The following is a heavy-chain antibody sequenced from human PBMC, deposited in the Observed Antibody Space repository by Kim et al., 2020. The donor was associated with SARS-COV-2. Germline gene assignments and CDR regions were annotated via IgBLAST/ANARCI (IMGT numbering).Heavy chain of an antibody. CDR2: MNSDGNTT. Sequence: GGSLRLSCAASGFTFSSDWMHWVRQAPGKGLVWVSRMNSDGNTTSYADSVKGRFTISRDNAKNTLYLQMTSLRAEVTAVYYCARDEYMGGAFDIWGQGTMVTVSS. D-gene: IGHD2-15*01. J-gene: IGHJ3*02. V-gene: IGHV3-74*01. CDR3: ARDEYMGGAFDI. CDR1: GFTFSSDW.